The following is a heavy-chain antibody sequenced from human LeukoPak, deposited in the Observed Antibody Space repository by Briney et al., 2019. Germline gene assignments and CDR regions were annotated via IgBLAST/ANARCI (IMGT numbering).Heavy chain of an antibody. D-gene: IGHD6-6*01. CDR2: INHSGST. Sequence: SETLSLTCAVYGGSFSGYYWSWIRQPPGNGLEWIGEINHSGSTNYNPSLKSRVTISVDTSKNQFSLKLSSVTAADTAVYYCAIGGYSSSSESDFDYWGQGTLVTVSS. CDR3: AIGGYSSSSESDFDY. J-gene: IGHJ4*02. V-gene: IGHV4-34*01. CDR1: GGSFSGYY.